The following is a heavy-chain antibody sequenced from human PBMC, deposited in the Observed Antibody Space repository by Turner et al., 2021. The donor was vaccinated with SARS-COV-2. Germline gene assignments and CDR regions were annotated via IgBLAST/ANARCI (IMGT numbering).Heavy chain of an antibody. CDR3: AKGYDSSGYYSARGGLFCDY. J-gene: IGHJ4*02. D-gene: IGHD3-22*01. V-gene: IGHV3-23*01. CDR1: GFTFSSYA. Sequence: EVQLLESGGGLVQPGGSLSLSCAASGFTFSSYAMSWVRQAPGKGLEWGSAISGRGGRTYYADSVKGRFTISRDNSKNTLYLQMNSLRAEDTAVYYCAKGYDSSGYYSARGGLFCDYWGQGTLVTVSS. CDR2: ISGRGGRT.